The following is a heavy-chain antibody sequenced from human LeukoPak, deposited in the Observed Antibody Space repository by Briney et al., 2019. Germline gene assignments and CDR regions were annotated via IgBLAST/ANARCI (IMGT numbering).Heavy chain of an antibody. D-gene: IGHD3-9*01. J-gene: IGHJ4*02. V-gene: IGHV4-34*01. Sequence: KPSETLSLTCAVYGGSFSGYYWSWIRQPPGKGLEWIGEINHSGSTNYNPSLKSRVTISVDTSKNQFSLKLSSVTAADTAVYYGAGGAVYDILTVEYYFDYWGQGTLVTVSS. CDR2: INHSGST. CDR3: AGGAVYDILTVEYYFDY. CDR1: GGSFSGYY.